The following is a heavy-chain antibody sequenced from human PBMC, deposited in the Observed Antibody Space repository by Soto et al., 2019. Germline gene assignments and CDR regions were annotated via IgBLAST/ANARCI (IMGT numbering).Heavy chain of an antibody. V-gene: IGHV3-30*18. CDR3: GKDLGVAHHHAFYFGMDV. CDR1: GLTFSDYG. CDR2: ISYDGSNK. D-gene: IGHD5-12*01. Sequence: GGSLRLSCEVSGLTFSDYGMHWVRQAPGKGLEWVAVISYDGSNKFYADSVKGRFTISRDNSKNTLYLEMNSLTTDDTAVFYCGKDLGVAHHHAFYFGMDVWGQGTTVTVSS. J-gene: IGHJ6*02.